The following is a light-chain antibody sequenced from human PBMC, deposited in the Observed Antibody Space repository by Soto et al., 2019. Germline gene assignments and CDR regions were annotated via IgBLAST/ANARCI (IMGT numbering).Light chain of an antibody. CDR3: QVWDSSSDHVV. Sequence: SYELTQPPSVSVAPGQTARITCGGNNVGTKTVHWYQQKPGQAPVLVIYYNRDRPSGIPERFSGSNSGNTATLTISRVEAGDEADYYCQVWDSSSDHVVFGGGTKVTVL. CDR2: YNR. CDR1: NVGTKT. J-gene: IGLJ2*01. V-gene: IGLV3-21*04.